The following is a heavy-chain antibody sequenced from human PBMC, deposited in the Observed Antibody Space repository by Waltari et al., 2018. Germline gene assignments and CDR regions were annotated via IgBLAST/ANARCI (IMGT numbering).Heavy chain of an antibody. J-gene: IGHJ6*02. Sequence: QVHLQQWGAGLLKPSETLSLTCDIQGGSLSGYYWSWIRPSPGKGLEWIGEINHGGVTNYSPSLRSRVTISMEKSKNQFSLRLTSVTAADTAVYYCARWRGEGSNYIYYFYGLDVWGQGTTVAVS. CDR2: INHGGVT. D-gene: IGHD5-12*01. CDR3: ARWRGEGSNYIYYFYGLDV. V-gene: IGHV4-34*02. CDR1: GGSLSGYY.